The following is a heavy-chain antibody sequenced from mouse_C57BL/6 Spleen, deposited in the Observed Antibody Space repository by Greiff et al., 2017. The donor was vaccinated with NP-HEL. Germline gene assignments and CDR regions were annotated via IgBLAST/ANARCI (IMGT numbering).Heavy chain of an antibody. D-gene: IGHD2-5*01. CDR3: ESGTYYRNYLFAY. CDR2: LSYDGSN. J-gene: IGHJ3*01. V-gene: IGHV3-6*01. Sequence: EVQLQQSGPGLVKPSQSLSLTCSVTGYSITSGYYWNWIRQFPGNKLEWMGYLSYDGSNNYNPSLKNRISITRDTSKNQFFLKLNSVTTEDTAKYDCESGTYYRNYLFAYWGQGTLVTVSA. CDR1: GYSITSGYY.